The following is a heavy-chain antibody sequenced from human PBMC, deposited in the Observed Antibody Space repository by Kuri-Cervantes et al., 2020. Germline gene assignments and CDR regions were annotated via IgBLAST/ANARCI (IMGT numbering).Heavy chain of an antibody. Sequence: GGSLRLSCAASGFTFSSYSMNWVRQAPGKGLEWVSYISSSSTIYYADSVKGRFTISRDNAKNSLYLQMNSLRAEDTALYYCAKDLVGSEDCWGQGTLVTVSS. CDR1: GFTFSSYS. CDR2: ISSSSTI. CDR3: AKDLVGSEDC. D-gene: IGHD1-26*01. V-gene: IGHV3-48*01. J-gene: IGHJ4*02.